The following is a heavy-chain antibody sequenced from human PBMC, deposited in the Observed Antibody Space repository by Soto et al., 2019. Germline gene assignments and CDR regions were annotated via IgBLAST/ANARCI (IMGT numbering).Heavy chain of an antibody. D-gene: IGHD3-10*01. CDR1: GFTFSNAW. CDR2: IKSKTDGGTT. CDR3: TTDRPRITMVRGVIIPYYYYGMDV. Sequence: GGSLRLSCAASGFTFSNAWMSWVRQAPGKGLEWVGRIKSKTDGGTTDYAAPVKGRFTISRDDSKNTLYLQMNSLKTEDTAVYYCTTDRPRITMVRGVIIPYYYYGMDVWGQGTTVTVSS. J-gene: IGHJ6*02. V-gene: IGHV3-15*01.